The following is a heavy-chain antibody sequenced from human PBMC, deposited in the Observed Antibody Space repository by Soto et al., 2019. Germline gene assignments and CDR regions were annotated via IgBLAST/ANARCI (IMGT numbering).Heavy chain of an antibody. CDR1: GGSTSDQSYF. J-gene: IGHJ4*02. Sequence: PETLSLTCSVSGGSTSDQSYFWGWVRQSPGKGLEWIGSMYYSGSSYYNPSLKSRVAISVDTSRNQFSLKLRSVTAADTPVYFCVRQRLLRLMPDFDIWGQGTLVTGSS. CDR2: MYYSGSS. D-gene: IGHD2-21*02. CDR3: VRQRLLRLMPDFDI. V-gene: IGHV4-39*01.